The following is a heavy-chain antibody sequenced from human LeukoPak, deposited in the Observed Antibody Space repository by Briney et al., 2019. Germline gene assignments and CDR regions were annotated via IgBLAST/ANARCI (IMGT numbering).Heavy chain of an antibody. J-gene: IGHJ6*02. CDR2: INHSGST. D-gene: IGHD6-19*01. CDR1: GGSFSGYY. Sequence: SETLSLTCAVYGGSFSGYYWSWIRQPPGKGLEWIGEINHSGSTNYNPSLKSRVTISVDTSKNQFSLKLSSVTAADTAVYYCARARFRNSSGRAYYYYGMDVWGQGTTVTVSS. CDR3: ARARFRNSSGRAYYYYGMDV. V-gene: IGHV4-34*01.